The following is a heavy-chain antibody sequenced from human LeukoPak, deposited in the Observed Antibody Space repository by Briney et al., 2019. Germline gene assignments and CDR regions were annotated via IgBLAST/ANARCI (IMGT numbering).Heavy chain of an antibody. J-gene: IGHJ4*02. CDR1: GGSISSGDYY. CDR3: AREGEQQLAHFFDY. V-gene: IGHV4-30-4*01. Sequence: SQTLSLTCTVSGGSISSGDYYWSWIRQPPGKGLEWIGCIYYSGSTYYNPSLKSRVTISVDTSKNQFSLKLSSVTAADTAVYYCAREGEQQLAHFFDYWGQGTLVTVSS. D-gene: IGHD6-13*01. CDR2: IYYSGST.